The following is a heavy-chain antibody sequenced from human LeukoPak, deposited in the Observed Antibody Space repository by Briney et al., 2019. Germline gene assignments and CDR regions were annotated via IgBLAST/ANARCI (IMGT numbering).Heavy chain of an antibody. CDR1: GFTFSSYS. V-gene: IGHV3-23*01. D-gene: IGHD3-10*01. CDR2: ISGSGGST. J-gene: IGHJ4*02. Sequence: PGGSLRLSCAASGFTFSSYSMSWVRQAPGKGLEWVSAISGSGGSTYYAHSVKVRFTISRHNSKNTQYLQMNSRRAEDTAVYYCAKDLSLTMVRGVIFDYWGQGTLVSVSS. CDR3: AKDLSLTMVRGVIFDY.